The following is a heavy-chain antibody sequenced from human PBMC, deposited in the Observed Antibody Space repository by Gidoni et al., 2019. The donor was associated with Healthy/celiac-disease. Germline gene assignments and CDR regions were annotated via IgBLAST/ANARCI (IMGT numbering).Heavy chain of an antibody. D-gene: IGHD6-25*01. CDR2: VIPIFGTA. CDR1: GVTFTRYA. Sequence: QAPLVQSAAEVKNPGSSVKLSCKASGVTFTRYAISWVRQAPGQGLEWMGGVIPIFGTANYAQKFQGRVTITADESTSTAYMELSSLRSEDTAVYYCARGLDPSGSNDAFDIWGQGTMVTVSS. V-gene: IGHV1-69*01. CDR3: ARGLDPSGSNDAFDI. J-gene: IGHJ3*02.